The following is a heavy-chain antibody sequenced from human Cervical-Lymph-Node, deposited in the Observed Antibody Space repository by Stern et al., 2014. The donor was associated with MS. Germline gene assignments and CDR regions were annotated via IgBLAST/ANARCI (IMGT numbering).Heavy chain of an antibody. D-gene: IGHD3-10*01. CDR1: GFTFSTYG. J-gene: IGHJ6*02. CDR2: IANDGRRK. V-gene: IGHV3-30*03. CDR3: ARVFVGSCYWNLYYYYYAMDV. Sequence: VQLVESGGGVVQPGTSRRLSCEASGFTFSTYGMHWVRQAPGKGLEWVAVIANDGRRKYYADPLEGRITIYRDNSKNTLYLQMNSLRAEDTAVYYCARVFVGSCYWNLYYYYYAMDVWGQGTTVTVSS.